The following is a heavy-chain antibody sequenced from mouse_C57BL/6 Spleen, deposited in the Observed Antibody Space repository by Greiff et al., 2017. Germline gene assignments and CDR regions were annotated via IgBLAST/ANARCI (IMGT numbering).Heavy chain of an antibody. J-gene: IGHJ4*01. D-gene: IGHD2-5*01. Sequence: EVQLVESGGGLVQPGGSLKLSCAASGFTFSDYGMAWVRQAPRKGPEWVAFISNLAYSIYYADTVTGRFTISRENAKNTLYLEMSSLRSEDTAMYYCARLSNYDVYDYYAMDYWGQGTSVTVSS. CDR1: GFTFSDYG. CDR3: ARLSNYDVYDYYAMDY. CDR2: ISNLAYSI. V-gene: IGHV5-15*01.